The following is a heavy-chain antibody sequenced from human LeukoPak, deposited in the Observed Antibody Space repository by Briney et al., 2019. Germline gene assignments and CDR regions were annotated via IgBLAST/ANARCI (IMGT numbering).Heavy chain of an antibody. CDR3: ARGDPCSGGSCYPTWFDP. CDR1: GFTFSNAW. V-gene: IGHV3-11*04. CDR2: ISSSGSTI. J-gene: IGHJ5*02. D-gene: IGHD2-15*01. Sequence: GGSLRLSCAASGFTFSNAWMSWVRQAPGKGLEWVSYISSSGSTIYYADSVKGRFTISRDNAKNSLYLQMNSLRAEDTAVYYCARGDPCSGGSCYPTWFDPWGQGTLVTVSS.